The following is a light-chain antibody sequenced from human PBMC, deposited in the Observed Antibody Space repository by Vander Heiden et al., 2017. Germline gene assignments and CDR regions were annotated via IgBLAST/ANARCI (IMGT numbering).Light chain of an antibody. Sequence: QSALTQPASVSGSPGPPFTISCTATTSDVGGYNFVSWYQQHPGKAPKLMIYDVTNRPSGVSNRFSGSKSGNTASLTISGLQAEDEADYYCSSFTTSSTWVFGGGTKLTVL. CDR2: DVT. J-gene: IGLJ3*02. V-gene: IGLV2-14*01. CDR3: SSFTTSSTWV. CDR1: TSDVGGYNF.